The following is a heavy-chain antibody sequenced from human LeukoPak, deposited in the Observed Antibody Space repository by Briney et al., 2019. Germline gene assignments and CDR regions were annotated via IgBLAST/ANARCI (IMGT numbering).Heavy chain of an antibody. Sequence: SETLSLTCTVSGGSISSYYWSWIRQPAGKGLEWIGRIYTSGSTNYNPSLKSRVTMSVDTSKNQFSLKLSSVTAADTAVYYCARDGYRRAAGSFDYWGQGTLVTVSS. CDR2: IYTSGST. V-gene: IGHV4-4*07. CDR3: ARDGYRRAAGSFDY. CDR1: GGSISSYY. D-gene: IGHD6-13*01. J-gene: IGHJ4*02.